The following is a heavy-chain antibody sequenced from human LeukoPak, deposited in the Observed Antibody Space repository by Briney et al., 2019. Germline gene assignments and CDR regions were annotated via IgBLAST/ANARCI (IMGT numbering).Heavy chain of an antibody. CDR3: AKDREMATPRGAFDI. Sequence: GGSLRLSCAASGFTFSSYGMHWVRQAPGKGLEWVAVISFDGSNKYYADSVKGRFTISRDNSKNTLYLQMNGLRAEDTAVYYCAKDREMATPRGAFDIWGQGTMVTVSS. CDR2: ISFDGSNK. J-gene: IGHJ3*02. D-gene: IGHD5-24*01. CDR1: GFTFSSYG. V-gene: IGHV3-30*18.